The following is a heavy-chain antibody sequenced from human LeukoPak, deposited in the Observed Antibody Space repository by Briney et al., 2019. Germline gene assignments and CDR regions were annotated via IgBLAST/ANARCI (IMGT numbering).Heavy chain of an antibody. D-gene: IGHD3-22*01. J-gene: IGHJ6*02. V-gene: IGHV4-59*01. CDR1: GGSISSYY. CDR3: ARGSGYYDSSGSGYGMDV. CDR2: IYYSGST. Sequence: SETLSLTCTVSGGSISSYYWSCIRQPPGKGLEWIGYIYYSGSTNYNPSLKSRVTISVDTSKNQFSLKLSSVTAADTAVYYCARGSGYYDSSGSGYGMDVWGQGTTVTVSS.